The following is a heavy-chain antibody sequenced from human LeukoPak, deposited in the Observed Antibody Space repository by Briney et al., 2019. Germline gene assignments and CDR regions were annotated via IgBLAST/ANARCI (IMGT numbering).Heavy chain of an antibody. CDR3: AKEGTSMAFDGDYFDY. J-gene: IGHJ4*01. Sequence: GGSLRLSCAASGFSFSKYGMHWVRRVPGKGLEWVALISYDGRRKYYADSMKGRFTISRDNFKNTLNLQMNSLRAEDTAVYYCAKEGTSMAFDGDYFDYWGQGTLVTVSS. V-gene: IGHV3-30*18. CDR1: GFSFSKYG. CDR2: ISYDGRRK. D-gene: IGHD1-1*01.